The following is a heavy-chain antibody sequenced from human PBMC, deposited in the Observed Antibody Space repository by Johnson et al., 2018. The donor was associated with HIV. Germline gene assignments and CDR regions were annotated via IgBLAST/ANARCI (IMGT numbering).Heavy chain of an antibody. CDR3: ARERVGDAFDI. J-gene: IGHJ3*02. CDR2: ISYDGSNK. Sequence: QVQLVESGGGVVQPGRSLRLSCAASGFTFSAYGIHWVRQAPGKGLEWVAVISYDGSNKYYADSVKGRFTISRDNSKNTLYLQMNSLRAEDTALYYCARERVGDAFDIWGQGTMVTVSS. V-gene: IGHV3-30*03. D-gene: IGHD1-26*01. CDR1: GFTFSAYG.